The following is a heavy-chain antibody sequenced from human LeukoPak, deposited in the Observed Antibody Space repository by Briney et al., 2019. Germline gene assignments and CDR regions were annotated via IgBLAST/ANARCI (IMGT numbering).Heavy chain of an antibody. D-gene: IGHD6-19*01. V-gene: IGHV1-2*02. CDR2: INPNSGGT. J-gene: IGHJ6*02. Sequence: ASVTVSFKASGYTFTGYYLHWVRQAPGQGLEWMGWINPNSGGTNYAQKFQGRVTMTRDTSISTAYMELSSLRSDDTAVYYCARGGKWLAHYYYYGMDVWGQGTTVTVSS. CDR1: GYTFTGYY. CDR3: ARGGKWLAHYYYYGMDV.